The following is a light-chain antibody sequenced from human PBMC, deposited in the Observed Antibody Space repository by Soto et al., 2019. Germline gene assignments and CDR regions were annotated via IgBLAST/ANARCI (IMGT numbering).Light chain of an antibody. CDR1: SSSIGSNT. CDR2: SNH. V-gene: IGLV1-44*01. CDR3: AAWDGSLNGWV. Sequence: SVLTQAPSASGTPGQRVTISCSGSSSSIGSNTVSWYQQVPGTAPNLLIHSNHQRPSGVPDRFSGSKSGTSASLAIGGLQSEDEADYYCAAWDGSLNGWVFGGGTKLTVL. J-gene: IGLJ3*02.